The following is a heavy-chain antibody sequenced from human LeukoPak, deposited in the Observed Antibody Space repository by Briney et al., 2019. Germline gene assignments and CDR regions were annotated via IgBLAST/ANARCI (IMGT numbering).Heavy chain of an antibody. D-gene: IGHD1-1*01. CDR2: ISYDGSNK. CDR3: AKDIRRLQLERLGDY. Sequence: PGRSLRLSCAASGFTFSSYAMHWVRQAPGKGLEWVAVISYDGSNKYYADSVKGRFTISRDNSKNTLYLQMNSLRAEDTAVYYCAKDIRRLQLERLGDYWGQGTLVTVSS. CDR1: GFTFSSYA. J-gene: IGHJ4*02. V-gene: IGHV3-30*04.